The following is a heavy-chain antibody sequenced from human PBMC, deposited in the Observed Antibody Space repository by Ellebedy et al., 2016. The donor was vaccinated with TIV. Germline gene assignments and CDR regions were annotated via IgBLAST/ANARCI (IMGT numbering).Heavy chain of an antibody. Sequence: MPGGSLRLSCAVYGGSFSGYYWSWIRQPPGKGLEWIGEINHSGSTNYNPSLKSPVTISVDTSKNQFSLKLSSVTAADTAVYYCARHLGGSYPLDYWGQGTLVTVSS. V-gene: IGHV4-34*01. CDR1: GGSFSGYY. CDR3: ARHLGGSYPLDY. CDR2: INHSGST. J-gene: IGHJ4*02. D-gene: IGHD1-26*01.